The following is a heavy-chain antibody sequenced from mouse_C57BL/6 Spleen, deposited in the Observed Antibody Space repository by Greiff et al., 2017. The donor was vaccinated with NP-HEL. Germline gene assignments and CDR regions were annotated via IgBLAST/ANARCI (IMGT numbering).Heavy chain of an antibody. V-gene: IGHV5-16*01. Sequence: EVKLVESEGGLVQPGSSMKLSCTASGFTFSDYYMAWVRQVPEKGLEWVANINYDGSSTYYLDSLKSRFIISRDNAKNILYLQMSSLKSEDTATYYCARDRGRYGLPHYFDYWGQGTTLTVSS. J-gene: IGHJ2*01. CDR2: INYDGSST. CDR3: ARDRGRYGLPHYFDY. CDR1: GFTFSDYY. D-gene: IGHD1-1*01.